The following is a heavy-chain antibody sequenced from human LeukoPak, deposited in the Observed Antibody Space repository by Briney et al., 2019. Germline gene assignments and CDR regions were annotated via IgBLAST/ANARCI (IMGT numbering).Heavy chain of an antibody. Sequence: PGRSLRLSCAASGFTFSSYGMHWVRQAPGKGLEWVAVISYDGSKKYYADSVKGRFTISRDNSKNTLYLQMNSLRAEDTAVYYCAKDIVVVPASISPPFYYYYGMDVWGKGTTVTVSS. V-gene: IGHV3-30*18. D-gene: IGHD2-2*01. J-gene: IGHJ6*04. CDR3: AKDIVVVPASISPPFYYYYGMDV. CDR2: ISYDGSKK. CDR1: GFTFSSYG.